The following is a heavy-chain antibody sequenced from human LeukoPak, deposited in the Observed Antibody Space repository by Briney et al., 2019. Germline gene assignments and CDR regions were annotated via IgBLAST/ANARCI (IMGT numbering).Heavy chain of an antibody. CDR2: IYYSGST. V-gene: IGHV4-59*01. J-gene: IGHJ4*02. CDR3: ARDRYSSGGSYFDY. Sequence: SETLSLTCTVSGGSISSYYWSWIRQPPGKGLEWIGYIYYSGSTNYNPSLKSRVAISVDTSKNQFSLKLSSVTAADKAVDYCARDRYSSGGSYFDYWGQGTLVTVSS. D-gene: IGHD6-19*01. CDR1: GGSISSYY.